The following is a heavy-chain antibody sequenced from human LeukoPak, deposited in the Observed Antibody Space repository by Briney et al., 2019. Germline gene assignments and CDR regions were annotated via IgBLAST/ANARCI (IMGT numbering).Heavy chain of an antibody. Sequence: ASVKVSCKASGYPFTTYGITWVRQAPGQGLEWMGWISTYNGDTNYAQKFQGRVTMTTDTSTSAAYIELRSLTSDDTAAYYCARDWWGYDVLTGDNWFDPWGQGTLVTVSS. CDR1: GYPFTTYG. V-gene: IGHV1-18*01. J-gene: IGHJ5*02. CDR3: ARDWWGYDVLTGDNWFDP. D-gene: IGHD3-9*01. CDR2: ISTYNGDT.